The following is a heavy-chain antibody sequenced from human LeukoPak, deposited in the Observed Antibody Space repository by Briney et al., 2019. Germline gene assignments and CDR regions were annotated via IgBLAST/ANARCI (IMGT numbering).Heavy chain of an antibody. Sequence: GGSLRLSCAASGFSFSDHYTDWVRQASGKGLEWVARIRKKTNSYTTEYAASVKGRFAISRDDAQNSLYLQMNSLRTEDTAVYYCVRGDCSGGNCYSAYWGQGTLVTVSS. V-gene: IGHV3-72*01. CDR2: IRKKTNSYTT. CDR1: GFSFSDHY. CDR3: VRGDCSGGNCYSAY. D-gene: IGHD2-15*01. J-gene: IGHJ4*02.